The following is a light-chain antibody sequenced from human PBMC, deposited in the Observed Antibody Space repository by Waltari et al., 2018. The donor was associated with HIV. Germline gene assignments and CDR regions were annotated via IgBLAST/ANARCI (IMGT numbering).Light chain of an antibody. CDR2: LNNDGSH. Sequence: QLVLTQPPSASASLGASVKLTCTLTSGHSTYAIAWYQQQPEKGPRYLMKLNNDGSHIKGDGIPDRFSGSSSGAERYLTISSLQSEDEADYYCQTWTTGIWVFGGGTKLTVL. J-gene: IGLJ3*02. V-gene: IGLV4-69*02. CDR3: QTWTTGIWV. CDR1: SGHSTYA.